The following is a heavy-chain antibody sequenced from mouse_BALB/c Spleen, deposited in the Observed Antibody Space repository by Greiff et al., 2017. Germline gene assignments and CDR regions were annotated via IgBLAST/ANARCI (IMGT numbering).Heavy chain of an antibody. V-gene: IGHV1-12*01. Sequence: QVQLQQPGAELVKPGASVKMSCKASGYTFTSYNMHWVKQTPGQGLEWIGAIYPGNGDTSYNQKFKGKATLTADKSSSTAYMQLSSLTSEDSAVYYCARDYYGSSPYYYAMDYWGQGTSVTVSS. CDR3: ARDYYGSSPYYYAMDY. CDR1: GYTFTSYN. D-gene: IGHD1-1*01. CDR2: IYPGNGDT. J-gene: IGHJ4*01.